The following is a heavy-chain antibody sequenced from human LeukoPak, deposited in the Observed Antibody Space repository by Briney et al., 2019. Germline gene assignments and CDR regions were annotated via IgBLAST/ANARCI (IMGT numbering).Heavy chain of an antibody. D-gene: IGHD3-10*01. CDR3: ARDPYGTWYFDL. CDR2: INPNGGST. J-gene: IGHJ2*01. CDR1: GSTFTSYY. V-gene: IGHV1-46*01. Sequence: ASVKVSCKASGSTFTSYYMNWVRQSPGQGLERMGIINPNGGSTGYAQKFQGRVTVTRDTSTTTVYMELSSLKSEDTAVYYCARDPYGTWYFDLWGRGTLVTVSS.